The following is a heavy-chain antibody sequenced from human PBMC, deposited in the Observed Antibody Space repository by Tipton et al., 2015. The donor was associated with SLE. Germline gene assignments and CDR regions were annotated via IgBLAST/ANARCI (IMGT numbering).Heavy chain of an antibody. D-gene: IGHD2-21*02. CDR3: ARGYCGGDCSLNWFDP. Sequence: QSGAEVKKPGESLRISCKGSGYSFTSYWISWVRQMPGKGLEWMGIIYPGDSDTRYSPSFQGQVTISADKSISTAYLQWNSLKASDTAMYYCARGYCGGDCSLNWFDPWGQGTLVTVSS. CDR1: GYSFTSYW. J-gene: IGHJ5*02. V-gene: IGHV5-51*01. CDR2: IYPGDSDT.